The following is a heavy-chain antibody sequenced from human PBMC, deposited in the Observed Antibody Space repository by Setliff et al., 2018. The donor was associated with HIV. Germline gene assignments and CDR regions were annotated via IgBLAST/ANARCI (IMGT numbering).Heavy chain of an antibody. Sequence: SETLSLTCTVSRGSISSYYWSWIRQSPGKGLEWLGYIYYSGSTNYNPSLKSRVTISVDTSKNQFSLTLNSVTAADTAVYYCARGPAGRLVFLSYWGQGTLVTVSS. J-gene: IGHJ4*02. CDR2: IYYSGST. CDR1: RGSISSYY. CDR3: ARGPAGRLVFLSY. V-gene: IGHV4-59*01. D-gene: IGHD6-6*01.